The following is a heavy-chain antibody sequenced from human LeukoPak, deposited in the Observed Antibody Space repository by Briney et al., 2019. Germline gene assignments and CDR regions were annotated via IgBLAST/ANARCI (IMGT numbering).Heavy chain of an antibody. D-gene: IGHD3-22*01. CDR1: GYTFTGYY. CDR2: INPNSVGT. V-gene: IGHV1-2*02. CDR3: ARDYYDSSGYYYSLERDY. J-gene: IGHJ4*02. Sequence: ASVKVSCKASGYTFTGYYMHWVRPAPRQGLEWMGWINPNSVGTNYAQKFQGRVTMTRDTSISRAYMELSRLRSDDTAVYYCARDYYDSSGYYYSLERDYWGQGTLVTVSS.